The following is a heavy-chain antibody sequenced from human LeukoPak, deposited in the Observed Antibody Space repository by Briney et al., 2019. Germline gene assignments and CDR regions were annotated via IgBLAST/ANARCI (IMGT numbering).Heavy chain of an antibody. J-gene: IGHJ4*02. CDR2: VKQDGSEK. CDR1: GFIFTNDW. Sequence: PGGSLRLFCAASGFIFTNDWMSWVRQAPGKGLEWVANVKQDGSEKDYVDSVKGRFTISRDNAKNLLYLQMNSLRTEDTAVYYCSRVGPGGAGAFDYWGQGTLVTVSS. D-gene: IGHD6-13*01. CDR3: SRVGPGGAGAFDY. V-gene: IGHV3-7*01.